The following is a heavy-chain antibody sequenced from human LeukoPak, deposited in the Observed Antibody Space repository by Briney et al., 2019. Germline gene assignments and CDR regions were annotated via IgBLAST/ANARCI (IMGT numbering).Heavy chain of an antibody. J-gene: IGHJ3*02. V-gene: IGHV1-24*01. CDR3: ATIIAAAVRGAFDI. Sequence: GASVKVSCKVSGYTLTELSMHWVRQAPGKGLEWMGGFDPEDGETIYAQKFQGRATMTEDTSTDTAYMELSSLRSEDTAVYYCATIIAAAVRGAFDIWGQGTMVTVSS. CDR1: GYTLTELS. CDR2: FDPEDGET. D-gene: IGHD6-13*01.